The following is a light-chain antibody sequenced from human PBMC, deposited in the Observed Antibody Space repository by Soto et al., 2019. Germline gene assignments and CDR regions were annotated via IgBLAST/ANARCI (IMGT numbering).Light chain of an antibody. CDR2: AAS. CDR1: QDISNY. Sequence: DIQMTQSPSSLSASVGDRVTITCQASQDISNYLNWYQQELGKAPKLLIYAASNLETGVPSRFSGSGSGTDFTFTISSLQPEDFATYYCQQYDNLPLTFGGGTKVDIK. V-gene: IGKV1-33*01. CDR3: QQYDNLPLT. J-gene: IGKJ4*01.